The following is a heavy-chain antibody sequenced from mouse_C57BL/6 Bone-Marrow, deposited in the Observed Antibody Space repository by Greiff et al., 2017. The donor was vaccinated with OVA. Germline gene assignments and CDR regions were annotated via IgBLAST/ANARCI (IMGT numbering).Heavy chain of an antibody. D-gene: IGHD1-1*01. J-gene: IGHJ1*03. CDR1: GFTFNTYA. CDR2: IRSKSSNYAT. CDR3: VREGYYGSRSYWYFDV. Sequence: EVQLVESGGGLVQPKGSLKLSCAASGFTFNTYAMHWVRQAPGKGLEWVARIRSKSSNYATYYADSVKDRFTISRDDSQSMLYLQMNNLKTEDTAMYYCVREGYYGSRSYWYFDVWGTGTTVTVSS. V-gene: IGHV10-3*01.